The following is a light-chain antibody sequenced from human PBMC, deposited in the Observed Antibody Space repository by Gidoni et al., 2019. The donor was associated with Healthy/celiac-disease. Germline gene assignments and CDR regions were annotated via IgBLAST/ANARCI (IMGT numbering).Light chain of an antibody. V-gene: IGKV3-20*01. CDR3: QQYGSSPESS. J-gene: IGKJ2*04. Sequence: EIVLTQSPGTLSLSPGERATLSCRASQSVSSSYLAWYQQKPGQAPRLLIYGASSRAACIPDRFSGSGSGTDFTLTISRLVPEDFAVYYCQQYGSSPESSFGQGTKLEIK. CDR2: GAS. CDR1: QSVSSSY.